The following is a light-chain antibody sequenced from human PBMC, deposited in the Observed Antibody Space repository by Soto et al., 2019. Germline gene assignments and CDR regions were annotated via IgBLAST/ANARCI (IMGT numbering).Light chain of an antibody. CDR3: QQYGRSSLMFT. Sequence: EIVLTQSPGTLSLSPGERATLSCRASQSVTSDFFAWYQQKPGQAPRLLIYASSTRAAGVPDRFSGSGSGTDFTLTITRLEPEDFAVYYCQQYGRSSLMFTFGQGTKLGV. CDR1: QSVTSDF. CDR2: ASS. J-gene: IGKJ2*01. V-gene: IGKV3-20*01.